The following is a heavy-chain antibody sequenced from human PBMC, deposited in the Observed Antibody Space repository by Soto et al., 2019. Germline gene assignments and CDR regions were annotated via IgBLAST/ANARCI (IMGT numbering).Heavy chain of an antibody. V-gene: IGHV1-58*01. Sequence: ASVKVSCKADGFSFTSSAVQWVRQARGQRLEWIGWIVVYNGNTNYAQKLQDRVTMTTDTSTSTAYMELRSLRSDDTAVYYCAREASTIFGVVPYYYYYMDVWGKGTTVTVSS. CDR2: IVVYNGNT. J-gene: IGHJ6*03. CDR3: AREASTIFGVVPYYYYYMDV. D-gene: IGHD3-3*01. CDR1: GFSFTSSA.